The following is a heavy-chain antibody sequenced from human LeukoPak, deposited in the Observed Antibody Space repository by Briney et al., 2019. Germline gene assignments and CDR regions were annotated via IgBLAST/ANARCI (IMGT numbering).Heavy chain of an antibody. J-gene: IGHJ4*02. Sequence: SETLSLTSTVSGXSITSDIFYWNWIRQSPGKGLEWIGAIHNSRGTSYNPSLESRLTISVDPSENKFFLKMTSVTDADTATYYCGKVGGNTNSWGQGILVTVSS. CDR2: IHNSRGT. CDR1: GXSITSDIFY. D-gene: IGHD4-23*01. V-gene: IGHV4-30-4*01. CDR3: GKVGGNTNS.